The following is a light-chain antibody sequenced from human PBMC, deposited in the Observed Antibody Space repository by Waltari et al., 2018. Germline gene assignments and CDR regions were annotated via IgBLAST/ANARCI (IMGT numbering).Light chain of an antibody. CDR1: RSDVGGYNY. J-gene: IGLJ1*01. CDR2: DVS. Sequence: QSALTQPRSVSGSPGQSVTISCTGTRSDVGGYNYVSWYQQHPGKAPKLMIYDVSKRPSGVPYRFSGSKSGNTASLTISGLQAEDEADYYCCPYAGSYTGVFGTGTKVTVL. V-gene: IGLV2-11*01. CDR3: CPYAGSYTGV.